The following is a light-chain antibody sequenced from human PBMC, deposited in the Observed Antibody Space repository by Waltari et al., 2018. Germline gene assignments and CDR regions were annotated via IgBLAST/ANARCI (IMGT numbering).Light chain of an antibody. CDR1: QSISSY. J-gene: IGKJ3*01. Sequence: IQITQSPSSLPPSVGDRVTITCRASQSISSYLHWYQQKPGKAPNLLIYAPTSLQSGVPSRFSGSGSGTDCTLTISSLQPEDFATGYCQQIYSTPEITCGAGTTVD. CDR3: QQIYSTPEIT. CDR2: APT. V-gene: IGKV1-39*01.